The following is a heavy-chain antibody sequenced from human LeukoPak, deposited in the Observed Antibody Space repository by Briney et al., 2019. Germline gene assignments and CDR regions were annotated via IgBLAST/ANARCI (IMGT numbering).Heavy chain of an antibody. CDR2: IYTSGST. Sequence: PSETLSLTCTVSGGSISSGSYYGSWIRQPAGKGLEWIGRIYTSGSTNYNPSLKSRVTISVDTSKNQFSLKLSSVTAADTAVYYCARDFSLAGIAAAGTYNWFDPWGQGTLVTVSS. V-gene: IGHV4-61*02. CDR1: GGSISSGSYY. CDR3: ARDFSLAGIAAAGTYNWFDP. D-gene: IGHD6-13*01. J-gene: IGHJ5*02.